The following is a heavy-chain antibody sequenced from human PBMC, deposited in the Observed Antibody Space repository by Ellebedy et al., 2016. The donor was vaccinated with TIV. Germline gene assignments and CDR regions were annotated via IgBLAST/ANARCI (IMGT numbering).Heavy chain of an antibody. CDR2: ISSEGSTT. D-gene: IGHD6-19*01. CDR1: GFTFSSYW. J-gene: IGHJ4*02. CDR3: ARGDGSSGWYFDY. Sequence: GGSLRLXXAASGFTFSSYWMHWVRQAPGKGLVWVSRISSEGSTTTYADSARGRFTISRDNAKNTLYLQMNSLRAEDTAVYYCARGDGSSGWYFDYWGQGTLATVSS. V-gene: IGHV3-74*03.